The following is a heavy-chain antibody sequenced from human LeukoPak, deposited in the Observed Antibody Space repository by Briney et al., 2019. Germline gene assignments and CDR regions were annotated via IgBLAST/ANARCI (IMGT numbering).Heavy chain of an antibody. D-gene: IGHD4-17*01. CDR2: IKSKTDIGTT. CDR3: TTEAYDYGDYDYYYYMDV. J-gene: IGHJ6*03. Sequence: GGSLRLSCAASGLTFSNAWVSWVRHAPGKAREWVIRIKSKTDIGTTDYAAPMKDRLTISRDDSKNTQYLQMNSLKTEDTAVYYCTTEAYDYGDYDYYYYMDVWGKGTTVTVSS. V-gene: IGHV3-15*01. CDR1: GLTFSNAW.